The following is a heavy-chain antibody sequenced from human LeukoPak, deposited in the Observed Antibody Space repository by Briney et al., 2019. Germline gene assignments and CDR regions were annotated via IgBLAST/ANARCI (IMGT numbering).Heavy chain of an antibody. Sequence: ASVKVSCKASGYTFTSYDINWVRQATGQGLEWMGRMNPNSGNTGYAQKFQGRVTITRNTSISTAYMELSSLRSEDTAVYYCASRGGSSSGASGYYMDVWGKGTTVTVSS. J-gene: IGHJ6*03. CDR2: MNPNSGNT. V-gene: IGHV1-8*03. CDR3: ASRGGSSSGASGYYMDV. CDR1: GYTFTSYD. D-gene: IGHD6-6*01.